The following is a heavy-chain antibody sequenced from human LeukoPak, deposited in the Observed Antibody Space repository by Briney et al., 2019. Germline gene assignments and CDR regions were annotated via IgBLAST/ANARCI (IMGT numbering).Heavy chain of an antibody. CDR2: IYYSGST. D-gene: IGHD3-10*01. Sequence: PSETLSLTCTVSGGSISSHYWSWIRQPPGKGLEWIGYIYYSGSTNYNPSLKSRVTISVDTSKNQFSLKLSSVTAADTAVYYCARGGPGILWGQGTLVTASS. V-gene: IGHV4-59*11. J-gene: IGHJ4*02. CDR1: GGSISSHY. CDR3: ARGGPGIL.